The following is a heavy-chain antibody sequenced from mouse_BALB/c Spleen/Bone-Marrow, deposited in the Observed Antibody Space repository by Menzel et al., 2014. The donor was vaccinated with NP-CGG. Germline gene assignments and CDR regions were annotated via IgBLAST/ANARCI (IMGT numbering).Heavy chain of an antibody. Sequence: EVKLMESGGGLVKPGGSLKLSCAVSGFTFSDYYTYWVRQNPEKRLEWVATINDGGSYTYYPDSVKGRFTISRDNAKNNLYLQMSSLKSEDTAMYYCARDGNFAMDYWGQGTSVTVSS. J-gene: IGHJ4*01. D-gene: IGHD2-1*01. V-gene: IGHV5-4*02. CDR3: ARDGNFAMDY. CDR2: INDGGSYT. CDR1: GFTFSDYY.